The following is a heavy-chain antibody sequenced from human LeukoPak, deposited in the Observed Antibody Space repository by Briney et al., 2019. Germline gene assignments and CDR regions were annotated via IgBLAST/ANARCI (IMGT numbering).Heavy chain of an antibody. D-gene: IGHD3-22*01. V-gene: IGHV1-46*01. CDR2: INPSDGST. CDR1: GYTFTSYY. CDR3: ARDKSHYYDSSGVIRF. Sequence: ASVKVCCKASGYTFTSYYMHWVRQAPGQGLEWLGIINPSDGSTKYAQKFQGRVNMTRDTSTSTAYMELSSLRSADTAIFYCARDKSHYYDSSGVIRFWGQGTLVTVSS. J-gene: IGHJ4*02.